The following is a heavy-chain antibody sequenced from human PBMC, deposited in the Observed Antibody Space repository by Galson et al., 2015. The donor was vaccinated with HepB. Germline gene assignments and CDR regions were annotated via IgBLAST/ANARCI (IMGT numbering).Heavy chain of an antibody. CDR2: IIPIFGTA. D-gene: IGHD2-2*01. CDR3: ASKSVVPAATGDDY. J-gene: IGHJ4*02. CDR1: GSTFTSYA. V-gene: IGHV1-69*06. Sequence: SVKVSCKASGSTFTSYAISWVRQAPGQGLEWMGGIIPIFGTANYAQKFQGRVTITADKSTSTAYMELSSLRSEDTAVYYCASKSVVPAATGDDYWGQGTLVTVSS.